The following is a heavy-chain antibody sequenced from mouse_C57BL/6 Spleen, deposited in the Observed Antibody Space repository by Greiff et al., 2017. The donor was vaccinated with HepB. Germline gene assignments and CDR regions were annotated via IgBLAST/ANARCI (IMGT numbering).Heavy chain of an antibody. CDR2: ISDGGSYT. CDR3: ASYYNNWYFDD. CDR1: GFTFSSYA. D-gene: IGHD2-12*01. J-gene: IGHJ1*03. Sequence: EVQVVESGGGLVKPGGSLKLSCAASGFTFSSYAMSWVRQTPEKRLEWVATISDGGSYTYYPDNVKGRFTISRDNAKNTLYLQMSHLKSKDTTMYYCASYYNNWYFDDWGTGTTVTVSS. V-gene: IGHV5-4*01.